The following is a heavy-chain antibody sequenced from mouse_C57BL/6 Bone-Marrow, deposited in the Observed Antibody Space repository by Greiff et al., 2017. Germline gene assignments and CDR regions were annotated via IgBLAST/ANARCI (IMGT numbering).Heavy chain of an antibody. Sequence: QVQLQQSGAELARPGASVKLSCKASGYTFTSYGISWAKQRTGQGLEWIGEIYPRSGNTYYNEKFKGKATLTADKSSSTAYMELRSLTSEDSAVYFCARYGAYWGQGTLVTVSA. D-gene: IGHD1-1*02. CDR2: IYPRSGNT. V-gene: IGHV1-81*01. CDR1: GYTFTSYG. CDR3: ARYGAY. J-gene: IGHJ3*01.